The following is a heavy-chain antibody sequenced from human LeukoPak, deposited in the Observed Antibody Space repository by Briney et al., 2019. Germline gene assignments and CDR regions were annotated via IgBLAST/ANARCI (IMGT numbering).Heavy chain of an antibody. CDR1: GYTFTGYY. D-gene: IGHD3-9*01. CDR2: INPNSGGT. CDR3: ARDYPPPYYDILTGYEISNWFDP. V-gene: IGHV1-2*02. Sequence: WASVKVSCKASGYTFTGYYMHWVRQAPGQGLEWMGWINPNSGGTNYAQKFQGRVTMTRDTSISTAYMELSRLRSDDTAVYYCARDYPPPYYDILTGYEISNWFDPWGQGTLVTVSS. J-gene: IGHJ5*02.